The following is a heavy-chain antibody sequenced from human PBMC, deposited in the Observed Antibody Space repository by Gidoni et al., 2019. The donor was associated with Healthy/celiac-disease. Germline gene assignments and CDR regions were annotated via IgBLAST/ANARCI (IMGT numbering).Heavy chain of an antibody. Sequence: EVQLLESGGGLVQPGGSLRLSCAASGFPFSSYAMSWVRQAPGKGLEWVSAISGSGGSTYYADSVKGRFTISRDNSKNTLYLQMNSLRAEDTAVYYCAKGPHTIYGSGSPLDYWGQGTLVTVSS. CDR2: ISGSGGST. CDR1: GFPFSSYA. CDR3: AKGPHTIYGSGSPLDY. V-gene: IGHV3-23*01. D-gene: IGHD3-10*01. J-gene: IGHJ4*02.